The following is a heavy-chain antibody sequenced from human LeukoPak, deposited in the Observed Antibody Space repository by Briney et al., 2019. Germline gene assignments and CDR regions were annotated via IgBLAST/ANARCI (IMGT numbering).Heavy chain of an antibody. CDR1: GFTFSSYW. CDR2: IKQDGSEK. D-gene: IGHD6-13*01. Sequence: PGGSLRLSCAASGFTFSSYWMSLVRQAPGKGLEWVANIKQDGSEKYYVDSVKGRFTISRDNAKNSLYLQMNSLRAEDTAVYYCARAGYSSSWYMLPKEGYYYYYMDVWGKGTTVTISS. V-gene: IGHV3-7*01. J-gene: IGHJ6*03. CDR3: ARAGYSSSWYMLPKEGYYYYYMDV.